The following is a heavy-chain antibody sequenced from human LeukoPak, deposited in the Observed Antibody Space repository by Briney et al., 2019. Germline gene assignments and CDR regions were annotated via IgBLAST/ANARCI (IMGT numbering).Heavy chain of an antibody. V-gene: IGHV3-30*18. D-gene: IGHD6-19*01. CDR2: ISHDGSNK. Sequence: GGSLRLSCAASGFTFSSYGMHWVRQAPGKGLEWVAVISHDGSNKYYADSVKGRFTISRDNSKNTLYLQMNSLRAEDTAVYYCAKSQQWLVLGTFDYWGQGTLVTVSS. J-gene: IGHJ4*02. CDR1: GFTFSSYG. CDR3: AKSQQWLVLGTFDY.